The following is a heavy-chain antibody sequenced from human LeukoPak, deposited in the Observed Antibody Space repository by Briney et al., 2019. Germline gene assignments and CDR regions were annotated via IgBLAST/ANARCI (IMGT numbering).Heavy chain of an antibody. D-gene: IGHD5-18*01. CDR3: AKLQDTAMVLFDN. J-gene: IGHJ4*02. CDR2: ISGSGGSI. Sequence: PGGSLRLSCAASGFTFSSYSMSWVRQAPGKGLEWVSAISGSGGSIYYADSVKGRFTISRANSKNTLYLQMNSLRAEDTAVYYCAKLQDTAMVLFDNWGEGTLVTVSS. V-gene: IGHV3-23*01. CDR1: GFTFSSYS.